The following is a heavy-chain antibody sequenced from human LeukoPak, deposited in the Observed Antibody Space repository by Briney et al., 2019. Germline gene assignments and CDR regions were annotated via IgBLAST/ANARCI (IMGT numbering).Heavy chain of an antibody. Sequence: GGSLRLSCAASGLNFRAYGMSWVRQAPGKGLEWVSTISGSGDSTYHADSVKGRFTISRDNSKNTLSLQMNSLRAEDTAVYSCARDYFGSGTYYPYQYYGMDVWGQGTTVTVSS. CDR1: GLNFRAYG. CDR3: ARDYFGSGTYYPYQYYGMDV. CDR2: ISGSGDST. D-gene: IGHD3-10*01. V-gene: IGHV3-23*01. J-gene: IGHJ6*02.